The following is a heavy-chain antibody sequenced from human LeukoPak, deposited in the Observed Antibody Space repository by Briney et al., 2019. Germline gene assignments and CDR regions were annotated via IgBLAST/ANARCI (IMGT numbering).Heavy chain of an antibody. CDR2: GGT. V-gene: IGHV1-2*02. J-gene: IGHJ5*02. Sequence: GGTTYAQKFQGRVTMTRDTSISTAYMELSRLRSDDTAVYYCAREDIVVVPAAINADNWFDPWGQGTLVTVSS. D-gene: IGHD2-2*02. CDR3: AREDIVVVPAAINADNWFDP.